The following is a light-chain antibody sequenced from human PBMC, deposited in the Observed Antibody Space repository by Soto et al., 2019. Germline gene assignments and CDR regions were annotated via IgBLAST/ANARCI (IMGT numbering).Light chain of an antibody. J-gene: IGKJ1*01. Sequence: IVMTQSPATLSVSPGERATLSCRASRSINSNLAWYQQKPGQAPRLLIYGASTRATGIPARFSGSGSGTEFTLTISSLQSEDFAVYYCQQYNNWPWTFGQGTKVDIK. CDR2: GAS. CDR3: QQYNNWPWT. V-gene: IGKV3-15*01. CDR1: RSINSN.